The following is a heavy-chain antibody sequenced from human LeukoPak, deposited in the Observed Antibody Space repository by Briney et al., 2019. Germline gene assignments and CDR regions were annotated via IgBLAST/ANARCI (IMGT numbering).Heavy chain of an antibody. J-gene: IGHJ3*02. D-gene: IGHD3-22*01. V-gene: IGHV4-59*08. CDR2: IYCSGST. CDR1: GGSIGTYY. CDR3: ARRRIYDSSGLHAFDI. Sequence: SEILSLTCTVSGGSIGTYYWSWIRQPPGKGLEWIGYIYCSGSTNYNPSLKSRVTISVDTSKNQFSLKLSSVTAADTAVYYCARRRIYDSSGLHAFDIWGQGTMVTVSS.